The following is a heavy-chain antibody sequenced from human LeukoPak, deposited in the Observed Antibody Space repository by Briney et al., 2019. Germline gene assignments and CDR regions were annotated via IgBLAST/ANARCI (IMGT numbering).Heavy chain of an antibody. V-gene: IGHV3-23*01. D-gene: IGHD2-21*02. Sequence: GGSLRLSCAVSGFTFSTYAMRWVRQAPGKGLEWVSSISGSGDSTNYADSVKRRFTISRDNSKNTLYLQMNSLRAEDTAVYYCAKWGRAKMVTYYFDSWGQGTLVTVSS. CDR2: ISGSGDST. CDR1: GFTFSTYA. CDR3: AKWGRAKMVTYYFDS. J-gene: IGHJ4*02.